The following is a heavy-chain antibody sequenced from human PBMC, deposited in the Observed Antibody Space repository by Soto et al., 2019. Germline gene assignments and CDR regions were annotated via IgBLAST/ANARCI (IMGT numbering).Heavy chain of an antibody. J-gene: IGHJ6*02. D-gene: IGHD1-26*01. CDR1: GFTFSDYY. V-gene: IGHV3-11*01. Sequence: SGGSLRLSCAASGFTFSDYYMSWIRQAPGKGLEWVSYISSSGSTIYYADSVKGRFTISRDNAKNSLYLQMNSLRAEDTAVYYCARXRGGYIQRDYYYYGMDVWGQGTTVTVSS. CDR3: ARXRGGYIQRDYYYYGMDV. CDR2: ISSSGSTI.